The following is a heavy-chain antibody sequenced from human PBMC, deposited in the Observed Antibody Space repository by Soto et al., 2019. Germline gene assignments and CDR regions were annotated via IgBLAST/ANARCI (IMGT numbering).Heavy chain of an antibody. J-gene: IGHJ4*02. V-gene: IGHV4-61*01. CDR3: ARVPFESSYGSGSYRRDYFDY. D-gene: IGHD3-10*01. Sequence: SETLSLTCTVSGGSVSSGSYYWSWIRQPPGKGLEWIGYIYYSGSTNYNPSLRSRVTISVDTSKNQFSLKLSSVTAADTAVYYCARVPFESSYGSGSYRRDYFDYWGQGALVTVSS. CDR2: IYYSGST. CDR1: GGSVSSGSYY.